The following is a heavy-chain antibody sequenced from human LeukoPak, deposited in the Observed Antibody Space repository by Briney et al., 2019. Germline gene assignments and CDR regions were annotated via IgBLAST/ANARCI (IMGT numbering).Heavy chain of an antibody. V-gene: IGHV5-51*01. D-gene: IGHD3-16*01. J-gene: IGHJ4*02. Sequence: GESLKISCQGSGYSFTSYWIGWVRQLPGKGLEWMGIIYPGDSDTRYSPSFQGQVTISADKSISTAYLQWSSLKTSDTAMYYCARQSLTYGIDYWGQGTLVTVSS. CDR3: ARQSLTYGIDY. CDR2: IYPGDSDT. CDR1: GYSFTSYW.